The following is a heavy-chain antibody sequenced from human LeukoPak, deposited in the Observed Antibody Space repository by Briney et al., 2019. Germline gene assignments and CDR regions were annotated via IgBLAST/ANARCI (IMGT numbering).Heavy chain of an antibody. Sequence: PGGSLRLSCAASGFTFSNYGMNWVRQAPGKGLEWVANIKQDGSEKYYVDSVKGRFTISRDNAKNSLYLQMNSLRAEDTAVYYCARVAILTGYYDDAFDIWGQGTMVTVSP. D-gene: IGHD3-9*01. CDR1: GFTFSNYG. CDR3: ARVAILTGYYDDAFDI. V-gene: IGHV3-7*01. CDR2: IKQDGSEK. J-gene: IGHJ3*02.